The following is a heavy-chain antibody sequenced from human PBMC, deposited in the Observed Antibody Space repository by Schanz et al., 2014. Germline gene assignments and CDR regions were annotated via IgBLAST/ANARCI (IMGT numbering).Heavy chain of an antibody. CDR3: TTGTRGFDY. Sequence: EVQLVESGGGLVQPGGSLRLSCAASGITFNYAWMTWVRQAPGKGLEWVGRIKSKIEGGTTDFAAPGKGRFTISRDDSKNTLYLQMNSLKTEDTAVYYCTTGTRGFDYWGQGTLVTVSS. CDR2: IKSKIEGGTT. J-gene: IGHJ4*02. D-gene: IGHD3-16*01. CDR1: GITFNYAW. V-gene: IGHV3-15*01.